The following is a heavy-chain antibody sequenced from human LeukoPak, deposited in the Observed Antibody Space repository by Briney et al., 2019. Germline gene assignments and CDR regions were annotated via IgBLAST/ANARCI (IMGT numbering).Heavy chain of an antibody. CDR1: GFTFSGYA. J-gene: IGHJ4*02. CDR3: AKDWMTHYDSSGYLPYFDY. CDR2: ISGSGGST. Sequence: PGGSLRLSCAASGFTFSGYAMSWVRQAPGKGLEWVSAISGSGGSTYYADSVKGRFTISRDNSKNTLYLQMNSLRAEDTAVYYCAKDWMTHYDSSGYLPYFDYWGQGTLVTVSS. V-gene: IGHV3-23*01. D-gene: IGHD3-22*01.